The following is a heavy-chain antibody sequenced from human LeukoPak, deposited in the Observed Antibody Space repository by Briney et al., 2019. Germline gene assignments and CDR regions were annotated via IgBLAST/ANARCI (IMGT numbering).Heavy chain of an antibody. CDR3: ARDYYDSSGYFHGGH. CDR2: INPNSGGT. D-gene: IGHD3-22*01. Sequence: GASVKVSCKASGYTFTDYYIHWVRQAPGQGLEWMGWINPNSGGTNYAQKFQGRGTMTRDTSISTAYMELSRLRSDDTAIYYCARDYYDSSGYFHGGHWGQGTLVTVSS. CDR1: GYTFTDYY. V-gene: IGHV1-2*02. J-gene: IGHJ4*02.